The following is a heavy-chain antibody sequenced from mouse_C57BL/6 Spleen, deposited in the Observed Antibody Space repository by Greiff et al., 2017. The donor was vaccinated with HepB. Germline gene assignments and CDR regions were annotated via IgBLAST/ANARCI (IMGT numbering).Heavy chain of an antibody. CDR2: INPGSGGT. CDR1: GYAFTNYL. D-gene: IGHD2-3*01. V-gene: IGHV1-54*01. J-gene: IGHJ4*01. Sequence: QVQLQQSGAELVRPGTSVKVSCKASGYAFTNYLIEWVKQRPGQGLEWIGVINPGSGGTNYNEKFKGKATLTAAKSSSTAYMQLSSLTSEDSAVYFCARGWLNYAMDYWGQGTSVTVSS. CDR3: ARGWLNYAMDY.